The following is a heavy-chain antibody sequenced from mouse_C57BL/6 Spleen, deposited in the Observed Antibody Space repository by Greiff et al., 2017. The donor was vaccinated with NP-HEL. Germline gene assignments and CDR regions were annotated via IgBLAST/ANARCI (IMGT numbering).Heavy chain of an antibody. D-gene: IGHD2-10*01. J-gene: IGHJ2*01. V-gene: IGHV5-9*01. CDR2: ISGGGGNT. CDR1: GFTFSSYT. Sequence: EVQRVESGGGLVKPGGSLKLSCAASGFTFSSYTMSWVRQTPEKRLEWVATISGGGGNTYYPDSVKGRFTISRDNAKNTLYLQMSSLRSEDTALYYCARRGTYFYFDYWGQGTTLTVSS. CDR3: ARRGTYFYFDY.